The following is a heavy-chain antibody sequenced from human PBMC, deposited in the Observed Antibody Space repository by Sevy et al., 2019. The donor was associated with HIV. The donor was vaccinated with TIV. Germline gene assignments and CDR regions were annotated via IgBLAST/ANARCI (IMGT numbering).Heavy chain of an antibody. CDR1: GFILSSNW. CDR3: ARDRDYDSSGDYYGMDV. V-gene: IGHV3-48*02. D-gene: IGHD3-22*01. CDR2: ISSSSSTI. Sequence: GGSLRLSCAASGFILSSNWMSWVRQAPGKGLEWVSYISSSSSTIYYGDAVKGRFTISRDNAKNSLYLKMNSLRDEDTAVYYCARDRDYDSSGDYYGMDVWGQGTTVTVSS. J-gene: IGHJ6*02.